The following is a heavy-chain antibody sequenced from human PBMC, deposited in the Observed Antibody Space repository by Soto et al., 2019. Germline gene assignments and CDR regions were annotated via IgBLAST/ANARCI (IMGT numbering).Heavy chain of an antibody. V-gene: IGHV1-18*01. J-gene: IGHJ4*02. D-gene: IGHD5-12*01. CDR3: ARVDIVATNDHINY. Sequence: ASVKVSCKASGYTFTSYGISWVRQAPGQGLEWMGWISAYNGNTNYAQKLQGRVTMTTDTSTSTAYMELRSLRSDDTAVYYCARVDIVATNDHINYWGQGTLVTVPS. CDR1: GYTFTSYG. CDR2: ISAYNGNT.